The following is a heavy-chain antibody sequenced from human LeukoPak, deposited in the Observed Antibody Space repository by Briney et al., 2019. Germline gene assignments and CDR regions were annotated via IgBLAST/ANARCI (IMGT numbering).Heavy chain of an antibody. CDR3: ARDRPNYYGSDGHYYRRDGDY. CDR1: GFTFSIYA. Sequence: GGSLRPSCAASGFTFSIYAMSWVRQAPGKGLQWVSSITSRGESTWYVDSVKGRFTITRDNSENTLYLQMHSLRAEDTAVYYCARDRPNYYGSDGHYYRRDGDYWGRGTLVSVSS. CDR2: ITSRGEST. D-gene: IGHD3-22*01. V-gene: IGHV3-23*01. J-gene: IGHJ4*02.